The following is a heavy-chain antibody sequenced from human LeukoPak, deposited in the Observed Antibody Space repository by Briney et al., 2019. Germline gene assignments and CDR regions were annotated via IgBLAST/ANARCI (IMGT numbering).Heavy chain of an antibody. J-gene: IGHJ4*02. V-gene: IGHV5-51*01. CDR2: IYPGDSDT. CDR3: ARHSIPSRRWCNFDY. CDR1: GYSFTSYW. D-gene: IGHD2-8*02. Sequence: GESLKISCKGSGYSFTSYWIGWVRQMPGKGLEWTGIIYPGDSDTRYSPSFQGQVTISADKSISTAYLQWSSLKASDTAMYHCARHSIPSRRWCNFDYWGQGTLVTVSS.